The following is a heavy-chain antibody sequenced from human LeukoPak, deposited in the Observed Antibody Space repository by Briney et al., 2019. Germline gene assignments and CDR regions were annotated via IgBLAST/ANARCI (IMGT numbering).Heavy chain of an antibody. D-gene: IGHD3-16*01. Sequence: SETLSFTCTVSGYSVGSGYYWGWIRQPPGKGLEWIGSIYHSGSTYYNPSLKSRVTISVDASKNQFSLKLSSVTAADTAVYYCANRWRASSYYFDYWGQGTLVTVSS. J-gene: IGHJ4*02. CDR2: IYHSGST. V-gene: IGHV4-38-2*02. CDR1: GYSVGSGYY. CDR3: ANRWRASSYYFDY.